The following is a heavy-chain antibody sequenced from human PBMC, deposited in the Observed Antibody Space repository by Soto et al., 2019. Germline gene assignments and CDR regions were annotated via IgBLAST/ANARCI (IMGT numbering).Heavy chain of an antibody. CDR2: IYYSGST. D-gene: IGHD4-17*01. V-gene: IGHV4-59*01. CDR3: ARGPTVVTLPSWFDP. CDR1: GGSISSYY. Sequence: SETLSLTFTVSGGSISSYYWSWIRQPPGKGLEWMGYIYYSGSTNYNPSLKSRVTISVDTYKNQFSLKLSSVTAADTAVYSCARGPTVVTLPSWFDPWGQGTLVTVSS. J-gene: IGHJ5*02.